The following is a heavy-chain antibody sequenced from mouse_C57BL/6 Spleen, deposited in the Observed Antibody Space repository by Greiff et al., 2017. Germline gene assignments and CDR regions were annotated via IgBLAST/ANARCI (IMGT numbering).Heavy chain of an antibody. J-gene: IGHJ4*01. V-gene: IGHV14-4*01. CDR2: IDPENGDT. CDR1: GFNIKDDY. Sequence: VQLQQSGAELVRPGASVKLSCTASGFNIKDDYMHWVKQRPEQGLEWIGWIDPENGDTEYASQFQGKATITADTSSNTAYLQLSSLTSEDTAVYYCTTYGKRAMDYWGQGTSDTVSS. CDR3: TTYGKRAMDY. D-gene: IGHD2-1*01.